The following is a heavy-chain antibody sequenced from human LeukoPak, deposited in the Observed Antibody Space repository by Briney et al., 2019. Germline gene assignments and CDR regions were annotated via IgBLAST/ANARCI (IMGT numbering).Heavy chain of an antibody. D-gene: IGHD2-2*01. CDR2: IYTSGST. J-gene: IGHJ4*02. Sequence: SETLSLTCTVSGGSISSGSYYWSWIRQPAGKGLEWIGRIYTSGSTNYNPSLKSRVTISVDTSKNQFSLKLSSVTAADTAVYYCARDVLSCSSTSCQYYFDYWGQGTLVTVSS. CDR3: ARDVLSCSSTSCQYYFDY. CDR1: GGSISSGSYY. V-gene: IGHV4-61*02.